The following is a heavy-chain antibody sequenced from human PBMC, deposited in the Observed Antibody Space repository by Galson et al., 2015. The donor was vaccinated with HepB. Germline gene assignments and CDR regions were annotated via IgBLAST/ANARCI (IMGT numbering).Heavy chain of an antibody. V-gene: IGHV3-30*04. CDR2: ISYDGSNK. J-gene: IGHJ3*02. CDR1: GFIFSSYA. D-gene: IGHD5-18*01. CDR3: ARDPRRGYSYGWGAFDI. Sequence: SLRLSCAASGFIFSSYAMHWVRHAPGKGLEWVAVISYDGSNKYYADSVKGRFTISRDNSKNTLYLQMNSLRPEDTAVYYCARDPRRGYSYGWGAFDIWGQGTMVTVSS.